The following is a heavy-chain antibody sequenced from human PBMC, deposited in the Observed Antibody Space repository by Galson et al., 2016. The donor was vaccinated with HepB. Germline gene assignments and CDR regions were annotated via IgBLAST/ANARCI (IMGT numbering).Heavy chain of an antibody. D-gene: IGHD4-17*01. CDR1: GFSFSSYW. J-gene: IGHJ4*02. CDR3: AADTVTTNY. CDR2: IALDGSKK. V-gene: IGHV3-7*04. Sequence: SLRLSCAASGFSFSSYWMSWVRQAPGKGLEWVANIALDGSKKYYVDSVKGRFTISRDNGENSLSLQMNSLRVEDTAIYYCAADTVTTNYWGQGTLVTVSS.